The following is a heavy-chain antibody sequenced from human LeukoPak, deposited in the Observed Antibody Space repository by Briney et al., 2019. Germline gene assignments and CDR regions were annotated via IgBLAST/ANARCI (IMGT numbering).Heavy chain of an antibody. Sequence: PGDSLRLSCVASGFTFTNHWVTWVRQAPGKGLDWVAKIKEDGSEEWFADSVKGRFSISRDDTRNSIFLHMDSLRSEDTAVYYCARDLLFQSSGYRPFDIWGRGTPVSVS. V-gene: IGHV3-7*01. CDR3: ARDLLFQSSGYRPFDI. D-gene: IGHD3-22*01. CDR2: IKEDGSEE. CDR1: GFTFTNHW. J-gene: IGHJ4*02.